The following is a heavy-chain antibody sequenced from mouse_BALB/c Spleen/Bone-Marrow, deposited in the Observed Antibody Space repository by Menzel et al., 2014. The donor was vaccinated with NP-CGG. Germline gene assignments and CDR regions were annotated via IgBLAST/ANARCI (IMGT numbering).Heavy chain of an antibody. CDR1: GYAFTNYL. J-gene: IGHJ2*01. CDR3: ARRLTGTLYFDY. V-gene: IGHV1-54*03. Sequence: VQLQQSGAELVRPGTSVKVSCKAPGYAFTNYLIEWVKQRPGQGLEWIGVINPGSGATNYNENFKGKATLTADKSSSTPYMQLSSLTSDDSAVYFCARRLTGTLYFDYWGQGTTLTVSS. D-gene: IGHD4-1*01. CDR2: INPGSGAT.